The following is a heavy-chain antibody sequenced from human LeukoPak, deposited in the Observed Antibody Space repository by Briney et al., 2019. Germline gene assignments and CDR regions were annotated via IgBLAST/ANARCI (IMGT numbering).Heavy chain of an antibody. CDR2: ISGSGGST. CDR1: GFTFSSYA. D-gene: IGHD1-7*01. J-gene: IGHJ6*02. CDR3: ARDQIDWNYGFGMDV. Sequence: QPGGSLRLSCAASGFTFSSYAMSWVRQAPGKGLEWVSGISGSGGSTYYADSVKGRFTISRDNAKNSLYLQMNSLRAEDTAVYYCARDQIDWNYGFGMDVWGRGTTVTVSS. V-gene: IGHV3-23*01.